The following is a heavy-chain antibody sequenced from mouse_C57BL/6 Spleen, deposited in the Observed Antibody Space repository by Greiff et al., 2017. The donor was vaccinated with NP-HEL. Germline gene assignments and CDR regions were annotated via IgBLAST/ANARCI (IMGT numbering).Heavy chain of an antibody. D-gene: IGHD2-3*01. CDR1: GYAFTNYL. J-gene: IGHJ4*01. V-gene: IGHV1-54*01. Sequence: QVQLQQSGAELVRPGTSVKVSCKASGYAFTNYLIEWVKQRPGQGLEWIGVINPGSGGTNYNEKFKGEATLTADKSSSTAYMQLSSLTSEDSAVYFCARATYDGYGGDYWGQGTSVTVSS. CDR2: INPGSGGT. CDR3: ARATYDGYGGDY.